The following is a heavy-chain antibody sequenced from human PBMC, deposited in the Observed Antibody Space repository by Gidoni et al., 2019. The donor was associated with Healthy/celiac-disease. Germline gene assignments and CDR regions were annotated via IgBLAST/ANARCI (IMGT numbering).Heavy chain of an antibody. CDR2: ISSSSSTI. D-gene: IGHD2-15*01. V-gene: IGHV3-48*01. Sequence: EVQLVESGGGLVQPGGSLRLSCAASGFTFSSYHMNWVRQAPGKGLEWVSYISSSSSTIYYADSVKGRFTISRDNAKNSLYLQMNSLRAEDTAVYYCARPRTYCSGGSCFPSWYFDYWGQGTLVTVSS. CDR1: GFTFSSYH. CDR3: ARPRTYCSGGSCFPSWYFDY. J-gene: IGHJ4*02.